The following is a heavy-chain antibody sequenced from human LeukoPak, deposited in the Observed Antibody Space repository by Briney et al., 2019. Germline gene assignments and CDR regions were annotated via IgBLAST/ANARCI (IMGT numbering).Heavy chain of an antibody. CDR3: SGRMVVMFPFMDV. CDR2: ISHRGRT. D-gene: IGHD3-16*02. V-gene: IGHV4-34*08. J-gene: IGHJ6*02. CDR1: GETFTAFY. Sequence: SEAVSLTCTGYGETFTAFYWHWLRQSPGRGLEWIGGISHRGRTTYNPSLIRRVIISVDASTNQFSPNLTSVTAADTAVYYCSGRMVVMFPFMDVWGQGATVTVSS.